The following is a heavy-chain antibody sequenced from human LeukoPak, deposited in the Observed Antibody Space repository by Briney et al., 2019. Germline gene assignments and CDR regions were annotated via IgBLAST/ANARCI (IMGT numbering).Heavy chain of an antibody. J-gene: IGHJ5*02. V-gene: IGHV4-59*08. CDR3: ARVRIQLFWFDP. CDR2: IYYSGST. D-gene: IGHD5-18*01. CDR1: GGSISSYY. Sequence: SETLSLTCTVSGGSISSYYWSWIRQPPGKGLEWIGYIYYSGSTNYNPSLKSRVTISVDTSKNQFSLKLSSVTAADTAVYYCARVRIQLFWFDPWGQGTLVTVSS.